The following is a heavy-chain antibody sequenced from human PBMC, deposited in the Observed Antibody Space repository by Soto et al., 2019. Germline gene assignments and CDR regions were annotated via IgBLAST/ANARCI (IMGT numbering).Heavy chain of an antibody. CDR1: GGSITNHY. CDR2: IYPSGRA. V-gene: IGHV4-4*07. Sequence: QVQLQESGPRLVTPSETLTLTCSLSGGSITNHYWGWIRQPPGKGLEFIGRIYPSGRAHYNPSLQGRVTLAVDTAKKPVSPKVDPVTAAEPGIYYRGRDYDVNTAVDYWYFDLWGRGTLVTVSS. D-gene: IGHD5-18*01. J-gene: IGHJ2*01. CDR3: GRDYDVNTAVDYWYFDL.